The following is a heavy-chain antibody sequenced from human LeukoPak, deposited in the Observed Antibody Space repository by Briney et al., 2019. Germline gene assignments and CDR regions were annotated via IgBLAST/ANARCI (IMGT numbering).Heavy chain of an antibody. D-gene: IGHD2-15*01. Sequence: SETLSLTCTVTGGSISGYHWNWIRQSPGKGLEWISNIFYTGNTDYNPSLKSRVTISINTSKNEISLILRPVTAADTVVYYCARKTYCSGGRCYGENWFDPWGQGILVTVSS. V-gene: IGHV4-59*08. CDR2: IFYTGNT. CDR1: GGSISGYH. CDR3: ARKTYCSGGRCYGENWFDP. J-gene: IGHJ5*02.